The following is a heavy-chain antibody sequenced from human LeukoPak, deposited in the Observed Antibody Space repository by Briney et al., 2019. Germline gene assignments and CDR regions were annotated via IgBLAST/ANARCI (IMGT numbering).Heavy chain of an antibody. CDR2: MTNGGYIT. J-gene: IGHJ3*01. Sequence: PGGSLRLSCVASGLTFSDSYMSWIRQAPGKELEWIAYMTNGGYITKYADSVKGRFTISRDNAKNSLYLQMNSLRGDDTAVYYCARGGERYAFDVWGQGTMVTIS. V-gene: IGHV3-11*01. CDR1: GLTFSDSY. CDR3: ARGGERYAFDV.